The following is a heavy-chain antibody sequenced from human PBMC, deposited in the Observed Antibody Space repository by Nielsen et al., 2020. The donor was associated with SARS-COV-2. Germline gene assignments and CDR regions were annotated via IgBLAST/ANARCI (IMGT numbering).Heavy chain of an antibody. J-gene: IGHJ4*02. CDR3: ARRYCSSTSCPIFDY. CDR2: INAGNGNT. D-gene: IGHD2-2*01. CDR1: GYTFTSYA. Sequence: ASVKVSCKASGYTFTSYAMHWVRQALGQRLEWMGWINAGNGNTKYSQKFQGRVTITRDTSASTAYMELSSLRSEDTAVYYCARRYCSSTSCPIFDYWGQGTLVTVSS. V-gene: IGHV1-3*01.